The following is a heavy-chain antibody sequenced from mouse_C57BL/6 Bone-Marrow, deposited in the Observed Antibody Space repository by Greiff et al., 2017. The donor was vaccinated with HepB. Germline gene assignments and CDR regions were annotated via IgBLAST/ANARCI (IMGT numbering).Heavy chain of an antibody. D-gene: IGHD1-1*01. CDR2: IDPENGDT. CDR1: GFNIKDDY. V-gene: IGHV14-4*01. J-gene: IGHJ4*01. Sequence: VQLQQSGAELVRPGASVKLSCTASGFNIKDDYMHWVKQRPEQGLEWIGWIDPENGDTEYASKFQGKATITADTSSNTAYLQLSSLTSEDTAVYYCTTPDYYGINYYAIDYWGQGTSVTVSS. CDR3: TTPDYYGINYYAIDY.